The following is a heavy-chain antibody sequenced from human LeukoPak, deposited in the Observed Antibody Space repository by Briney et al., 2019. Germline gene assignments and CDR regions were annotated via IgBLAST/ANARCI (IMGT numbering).Heavy chain of an antibody. D-gene: IGHD2-15*01. CDR2: IYYSGST. CDR1: GGSISSSSYY. CDR3: ARYIGWWNDY. J-gene: IGHJ4*02. Sequence: PSETLSLTCTVSGGSISSSSYYWGWIRQPPGKGLEWIGSIYYSGSTYYNPSLKSRVTISVDTSKNQFSLKLSSVTAADTAVYYCARYIGWWNDYWGQGTLVTVSS. V-gene: IGHV4-39*07.